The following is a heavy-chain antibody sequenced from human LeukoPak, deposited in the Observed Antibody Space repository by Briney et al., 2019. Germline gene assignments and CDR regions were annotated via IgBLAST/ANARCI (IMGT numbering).Heavy chain of an antibody. V-gene: IGHV3-53*01. Sequence: QSGGSLRLSCAASGFTFGSYWMSWVRQAPGKGLEWFSIIYSGGSTFYADSVKGRFTISRDNSKNTLYLQMNSLRAEDPAVYYCARGGSYLSAFDIWGQGTMVSVSS. D-gene: IGHD1-26*01. CDR2: IYSGGST. CDR3: ARGGSYLSAFDI. CDR1: GFTFGSYW. J-gene: IGHJ3*02.